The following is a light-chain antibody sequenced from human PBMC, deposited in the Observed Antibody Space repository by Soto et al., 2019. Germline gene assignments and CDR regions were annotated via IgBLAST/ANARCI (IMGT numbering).Light chain of an antibody. V-gene: IGKV1-33*01. CDR2: DAS. CDR1: QDISNY. CDR3: QQYDNLPPLT. Sequence: DIQMTQSPTSLYASEGERVTITCLASQDISNYLNWYQQKPGKAPKLLIYDASNLETGVPSRFSGSGSGTDFTFTISSLQPEDIATHYCQQYDNLPPLTFGGGTKVDI. J-gene: IGKJ4*01.